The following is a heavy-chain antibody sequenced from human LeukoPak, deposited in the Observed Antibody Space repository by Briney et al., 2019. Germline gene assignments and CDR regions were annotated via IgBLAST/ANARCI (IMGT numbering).Heavy chain of an antibody. D-gene: IGHD1-1*01. J-gene: IGHJ4*02. CDR3: ARGPRVATYYYFDY. Sequence: GGSLRLSCAASGFTVSAYCMSWVRQAPGKGLEWVSVLFGGGTIYYADSVNGRFTISRDNSKNTLYLQLNSLRAEDTAVYYCARGPRVATYYYFDYWGQGTLVTVSS. V-gene: IGHV3-53*01. CDR2: LFGGGTI. CDR1: GFTVSAYC.